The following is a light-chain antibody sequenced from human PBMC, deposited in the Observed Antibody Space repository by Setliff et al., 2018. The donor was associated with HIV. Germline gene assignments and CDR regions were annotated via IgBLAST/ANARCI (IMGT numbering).Light chain of an antibody. CDR1: SSDVGAYYS. J-gene: IGLJ1*01. CDR3: SSYAGSNNYV. Sequence: QSALAQPPSASGSPGQSVTISCTGTSSDVGAYYSVSWYQQHPGNAPKLIIYEVSKRPSGVPDRFSGSESGNTASLTVSGLQTEDEADYYCSSYAGSNNYVFGTGTKVTVL. CDR2: EVS. V-gene: IGLV2-8*01.